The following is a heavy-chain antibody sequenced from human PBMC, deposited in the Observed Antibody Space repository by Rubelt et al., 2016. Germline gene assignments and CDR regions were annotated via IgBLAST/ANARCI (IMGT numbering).Heavy chain of an antibody. CDR3: ARGGMRVKFDY. J-gene: IGHJ4*02. CDR2: FSPSSGSA. CDR1: GYNFINYY. D-gene: IGHD4-23*01. V-gene: IGHV1-46*01. Sequence: QVQLVQSGAEVKQPGASVKISCTASGYNFINYYIHWVRQAPGHGLEWIGRFSPSSGSASLAQNFQDRDTMTRETSTGTVYMQRSSLRSDDTGVYYCARGGMRVKFDYWGLGTLVTVSS.